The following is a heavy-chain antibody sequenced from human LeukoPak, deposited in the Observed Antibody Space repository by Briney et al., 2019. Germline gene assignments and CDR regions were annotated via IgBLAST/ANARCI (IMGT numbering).Heavy chain of an antibody. J-gene: IGHJ4*02. V-gene: IGHV4-61*02. CDR3: ARALEYSSSFFDY. CDR1: GGSISSGSYY. CDR2: IYTSGST. Sequence: PSETLSLTCTVSGGSISSGSYYWSWIRRPAGKGLEWIGRIYTSGSTNYNPSLKSRVTISVDTSKNQFSLKLSSVTAADTAVYYCARALEYSSSFFDYWGQGTLVTVSS. D-gene: IGHD6-6*01.